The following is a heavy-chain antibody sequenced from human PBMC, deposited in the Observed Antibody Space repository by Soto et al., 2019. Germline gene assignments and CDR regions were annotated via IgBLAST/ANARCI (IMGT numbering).Heavy chain of an antibody. Sequence: QVQLVQSGDEVKKPGASVKVSCKASGYIFVNYGIAWVRQAPGQGLEWMGWISPYTGNTHSATKIQGRLTMTTDTXPSTAYTDLGSLTSDDTAVYYCVMVDNYVTPTPQDVWGQGTTVTVSS. J-gene: IGHJ6*02. CDR3: VMVDNYVTPTPQDV. D-gene: IGHD3-16*01. CDR2: ISPYTGNT. V-gene: IGHV1-18*01. CDR1: GYIFVNYG.